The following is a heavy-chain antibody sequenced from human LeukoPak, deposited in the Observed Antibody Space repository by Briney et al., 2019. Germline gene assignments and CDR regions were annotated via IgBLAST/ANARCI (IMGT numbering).Heavy chain of an antibody. V-gene: IGHV3-23*01. J-gene: IGHJ4*02. CDR3: ASRPVGGVQYFDC. D-gene: IGHD2-8*01. Sequence: GGTLRLSCAASGFTFSNYAMSWVRQAPGKGLEWISTISGGGSTTFYADSVKGRFTISRDNSKNTLYLQINSLTAEDTAIYYSASRPVGGVQYFDCGGQG. CDR2: ISGGGSTT. CDR1: GFTFSNYA.